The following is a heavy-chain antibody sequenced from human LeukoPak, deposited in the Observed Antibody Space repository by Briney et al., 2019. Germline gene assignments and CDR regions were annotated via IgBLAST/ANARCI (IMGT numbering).Heavy chain of an antibody. CDR1: GGSFTSYY. D-gene: IGHD2-2*01. J-gene: IGHJ5*02. CDR3: ARERSTYAGAPENWFDP. V-gene: IGHV4-59*01. CDR2: IYHSGST. Sequence: SETLSLTCTVSGGSFTSYYWSWIRQPPGKGLEWIGYIYHSGSTNYNPSLKSRVTISIDTSKNQFSLKLSSVTAADTAVYYCARERSTYAGAPENWFDPWGQGILVTVSS.